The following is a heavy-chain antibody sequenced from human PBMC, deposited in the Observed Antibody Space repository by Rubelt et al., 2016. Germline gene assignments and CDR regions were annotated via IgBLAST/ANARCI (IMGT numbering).Heavy chain of an antibody. CDR3: AGEISGSYSLDS. V-gene: IGHV4-59*02. D-gene: IGHD1-26*01. CDR2: VYYSGNT. J-gene: IGHJ4*02. Sequence: QVQLQESGPGLVKSSETLSLTCSVSGGSVSNDYWSWIRQTPTKGLEWIGYVYYSGNTNYNPSLKSRVTMSLDSSKNQFSLKLRSVTAADTAVYFCAGEISGSYSLDSWGQGTLVTVSS. CDR1: GGSVSNDY.